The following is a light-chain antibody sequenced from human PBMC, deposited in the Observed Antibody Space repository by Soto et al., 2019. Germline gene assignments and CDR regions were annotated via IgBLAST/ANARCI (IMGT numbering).Light chain of an antibody. CDR3: QEYNRY. J-gene: IGKJ4*01. Sequence: DNKMTQSPSTLSAFVGDGVTITCRASEAIDDWLAWYQQKPGKAPKLLIYRASNLESGVPSRFSGRGFAPEFTLTISSLQPDDVATYYCQEYNRYFGGGTKVEIK. CDR2: RAS. V-gene: IGKV1-5*03. CDR1: EAIDDW.